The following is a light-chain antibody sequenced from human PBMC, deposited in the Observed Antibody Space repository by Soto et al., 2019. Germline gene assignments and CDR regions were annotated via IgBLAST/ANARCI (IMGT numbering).Light chain of an antibody. J-gene: IGKJ1*01. V-gene: IGKV3D-20*02. CDR2: DVS. Sequence: EIVLTQSPGTLSVSPWNIATLSCRASQSVGSSSLAWYQQKAGQAPRLLMYDVSSRATGIPDRFSGSGSGTEFTLTISSLQSEDFAVYYCQQYKNWPWTFGHGTKVDIK. CDR1: QSVGSSS. CDR3: QQYKNWPWT.